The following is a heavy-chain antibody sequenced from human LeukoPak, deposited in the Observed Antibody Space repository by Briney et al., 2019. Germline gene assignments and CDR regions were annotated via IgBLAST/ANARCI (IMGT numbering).Heavy chain of an antibody. Sequence: SETLSLTCTVSGGSISSYYWSWIRQPPGKGLEWIGYIYYSGSTNYNPSLKSRVTISVDTSKNQFSLKLSSVTAADTAVYYCARGAVAGSFDYWGQGTLVTVSS. J-gene: IGHJ4*02. CDR1: GGSISSYY. V-gene: IGHV4-59*01. CDR2: IYYSGST. CDR3: ARGAVAGSFDY. D-gene: IGHD6-19*01.